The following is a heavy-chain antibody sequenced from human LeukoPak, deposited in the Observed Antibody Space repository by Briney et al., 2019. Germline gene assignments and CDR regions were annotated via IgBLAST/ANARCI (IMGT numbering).Heavy chain of an antibody. CDR2: IYHSGST. J-gene: IGHJ4*02. V-gene: IGHV4-38-2*01. CDR1: GYSISSGYY. CDR3: ARQFEQWLVPGEFDY. Sequence: SETPSLTCAVSGYSISSGYYWGWIRQPPGKGLEWIGSIYHSGSTYYNPSLKSRVTISVDTSKNQFSLKLSSVTAADTAVYYCARQFEQWLVPGEFDYWGQGTLVTVSS. D-gene: IGHD6-19*01.